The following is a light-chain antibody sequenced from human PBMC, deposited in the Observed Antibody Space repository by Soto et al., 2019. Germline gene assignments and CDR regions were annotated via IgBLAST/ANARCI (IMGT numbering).Light chain of an antibody. CDR1: SRDVGAYSY. Sequence: QSALTQPRSVSGSPGQSVTISCTGTSRDVGAYSYVSWYQQHPGKAPKLMIYDVSKRPSGVPDRVSGSKSGNTASLTISGLQAEDEADYYCCSYAGSYTYVFGTETKLTVL. CDR3: CSYAGSYTYV. CDR2: DVS. V-gene: IGLV2-11*01. J-gene: IGLJ1*01.